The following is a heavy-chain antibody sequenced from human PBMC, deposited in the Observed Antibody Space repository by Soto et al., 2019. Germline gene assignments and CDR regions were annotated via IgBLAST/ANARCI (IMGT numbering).Heavy chain of an antibody. CDR1: GGSISSYY. D-gene: IGHD3-10*01. V-gene: IGHV4-4*07. Sequence: QVQLQESGPGLVKSSETLPLTCTVSGGSISSYYWSWIRQPAGKGLEWIGLIYSTGSTNYNPSLTSRVTMSVDASKNQFSLKLNSVTAADTAVYYCARDRTGRGDWFDPWGQGTLVTVSS. CDR3: ARDRTGRGDWFDP. J-gene: IGHJ5*02. CDR2: IYSTGST.